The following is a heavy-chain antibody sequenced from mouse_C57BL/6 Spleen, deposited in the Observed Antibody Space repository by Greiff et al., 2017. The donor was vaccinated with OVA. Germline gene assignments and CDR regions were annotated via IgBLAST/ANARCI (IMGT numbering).Heavy chain of an antibody. Sequence: VQLQQPGAELVKPGASVKVSCKASGYTFTSYWMHWVKQRPGQGLEWIGRIHPSDSDTNSNQKYKGKATLTVDKSSSTAYMQLSSLTSEYSAVYNCAIPSSYAMDYWGQGTSVTVSS. D-gene: IGHD1-1*01. CDR1: GYTFTSYW. CDR2: IHPSDSDT. J-gene: IGHJ4*01. V-gene: IGHV1-74*01. CDR3: AIPSSYAMDY.